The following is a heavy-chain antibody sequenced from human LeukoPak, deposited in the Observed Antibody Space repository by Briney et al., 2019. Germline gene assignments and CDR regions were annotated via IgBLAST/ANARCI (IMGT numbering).Heavy chain of an antibody. Sequence: ASVKVSCKASGYTFTGHYMHWVRQAPGQGLEWMGWINPNSGGTNYAQKFQGRVTMTRDTSISTAYMELSRLRSDDTAVYYCARAPITIFGVVKNFDYWGQGTLVTVSS. CDR3: ARAPITIFGVVKNFDY. CDR1: GYTFTGHY. J-gene: IGHJ4*02. CDR2: INPNSGGT. V-gene: IGHV1-2*02. D-gene: IGHD3-3*01.